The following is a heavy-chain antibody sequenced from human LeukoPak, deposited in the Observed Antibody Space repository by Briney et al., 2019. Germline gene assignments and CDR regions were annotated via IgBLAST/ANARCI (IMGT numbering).Heavy chain of an antibody. CDR1: GFSFSTQR. D-gene: IGHD3-16*01. CDR3: ARGGGLDV. V-gene: IGHV3-74*01. J-gene: IGHJ6*02. Sequence: GGSLRLSCAASGFSFSTQRMHWVRQAPGKGLVWVSYINIDERITGYADSVKGRFTISRDNAKNSLYLQMSNLRAEDTAVYFCARGGGLDVWGQGATVTVSS. CDR2: INIDERIT.